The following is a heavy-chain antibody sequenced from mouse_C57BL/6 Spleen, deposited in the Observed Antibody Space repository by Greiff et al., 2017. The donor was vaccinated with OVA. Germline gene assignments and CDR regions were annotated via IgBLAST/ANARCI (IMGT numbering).Heavy chain of an antibody. CDR3: ARDENAMDY. J-gene: IGHJ4*01. CDR2: INPNNGGT. Sequence: DVQLQQSGPELVKPGASVKISCKASGYTFTDYYMNWVKQSHGKSLEWIGDINPNNGGTSYNQKFKGKATLTVDKSSSTAYMELRSLTSEDSAVYYCARDENAMDYWGQGTSVTVSS. V-gene: IGHV1-26*01. CDR1: GYTFTDYY.